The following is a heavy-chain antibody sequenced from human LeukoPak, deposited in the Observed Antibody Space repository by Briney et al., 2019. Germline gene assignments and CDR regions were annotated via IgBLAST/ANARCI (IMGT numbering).Heavy chain of an antibody. V-gene: IGHV1-69*05. Sequence: ASVKVSCKASGGTFSSYAISWVRQAPGQGLEWMGGIIPIFGTANCAQKFQGRVTITTDESTSTAYMELSSLRSEDTAVYYCARAGISRDLIYMDVWGKGTTVTVSS. CDR3: ARAGISRDLIYMDV. D-gene: IGHD3-3*01. CDR2: IIPIFGTA. CDR1: GGTFSSYA. J-gene: IGHJ6*03.